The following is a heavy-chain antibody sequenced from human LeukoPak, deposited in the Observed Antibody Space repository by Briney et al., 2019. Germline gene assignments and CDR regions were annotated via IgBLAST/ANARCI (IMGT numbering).Heavy chain of an antibody. J-gene: IGHJ4*02. CDR1: GSTFSSYD. CDR2: ISAAGDT. D-gene: IGHD2-21*02. CDR3: VALGDRIY. V-gene: IGHV3-13*01. Sequence: GGSLRLSRAASGSTFSSYDMHWVRQATGKGLEWVSAISAAGDTYYLDSVKGRFTISRENAKNSLYLQMNSLRAGDTAVYYCVALGDRIYWGQGTLVTVSS.